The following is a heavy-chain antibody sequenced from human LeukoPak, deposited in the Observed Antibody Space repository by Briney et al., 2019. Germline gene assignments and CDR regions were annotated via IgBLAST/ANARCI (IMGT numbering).Heavy chain of an antibody. J-gene: IGHJ4*01. CDR3: AKEVDRTSSFDY. CDR1: GFTFSGYA. CDR2: ISGSGGGT. Sequence: GGSLRLSCAASGFTFSGYAMSWVRQAPGKGLEWVSAISGSGGGTYYADSVKGRFTVSRANSKNTLPLQMNSLRAEDTAVYYFAKEVDRTSSFDYWGQEPLVIVSS. V-gene: IGHV3-23*01. D-gene: IGHD1-26*01.